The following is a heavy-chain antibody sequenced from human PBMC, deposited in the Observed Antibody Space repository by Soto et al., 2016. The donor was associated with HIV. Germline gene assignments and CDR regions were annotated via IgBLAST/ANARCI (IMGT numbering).Heavy chain of an antibody. CDR1: GGTFSNCA. CDR2: IIPIFGTS. CDR3: ARGYGSVPWDY. V-gene: IGHV1-69*01. Sequence: QVQLVQSGAELKKPGSSVKVSCKASGGTFSNCAISWVRQAPGQGLEWMGGIIPIFGTSNYAQKFRGRVTIIEDESTSTAYMELSSLRSEDTAVYYCARGYGSVPWDYWGQGTLVTVSS. D-gene: IGHD3-10*01. J-gene: IGHJ4*02.